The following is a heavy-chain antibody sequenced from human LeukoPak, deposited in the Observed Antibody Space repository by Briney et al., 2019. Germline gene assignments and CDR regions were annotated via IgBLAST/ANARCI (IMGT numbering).Heavy chain of an antibody. Sequence: GGSLRLSCAASGFTFSSYAMHWVRQAPGKGLEWVAVISCDGSNKYYADSVKGRFTISRDNSKNTLYLQMNSLRAEDTAVYYCARAKDIVVVPADYWGQGTLVTVSS. CDR2: ISCDGSNK. D-gene: IGHD2-2*01. V-gene: IGHV3-30-3*01. CDR3: ARAKDIVVVPADY. CDR1: GFTFSSYA. J-gene: IGHJ4*02.